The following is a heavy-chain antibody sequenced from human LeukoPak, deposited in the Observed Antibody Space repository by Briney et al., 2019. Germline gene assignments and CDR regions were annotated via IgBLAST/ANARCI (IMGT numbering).Heavy chain of an antibody. V-gene: IGHV1-2*02. CDR2: INPNSGGT. Sequence: ASVKVSCKASGYTFTGYYMHWVRQAPGQGLEWMGWINPNSGGTNYAQKFQGRVTMTRDTSISTAYMELSRLRSDDTAVYYCARSPLRFLEWFFDYWGQGTLVTVSS. CDR1: GYTFTGYY. D-gene: IGHD3-3*01. CDR3: ARSPLRFLEWFFDY. J-gene: IGHJ4*02.